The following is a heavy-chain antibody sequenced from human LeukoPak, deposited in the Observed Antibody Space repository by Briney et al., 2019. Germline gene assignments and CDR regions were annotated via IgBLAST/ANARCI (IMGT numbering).Heavy chain of an antibody. Sequence: SETLSLTCTVSGGYISSYYWSWIRQPPGEGLEWIGYVYYTGSTNYNPSLKSRVSISVDTSKNQFSLKLRSVSAADTAVYYCARDSSSSFWGPLGYYYMDVWGKGTTVTVSS. D-gene: IGHD6-6*01. J-gene: IGHJ6*03. CDR2: VYYTGST. CDR1: GGYISSYY. V-gene: IGHV4-59*01. CDR3: ARDSSSSFWGPLGYYYMDV.